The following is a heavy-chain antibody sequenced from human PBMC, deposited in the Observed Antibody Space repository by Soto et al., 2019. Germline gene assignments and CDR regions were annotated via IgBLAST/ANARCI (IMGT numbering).Heavy chain of an antibody. D-gene: IGHD1-26*01. V-gene: IGHV1-69-2*01. CDR3: AAVRGSLGSLSFDY. CDR2: VEVENDDR. Sequence: EVLLQQSGAEAREPGGVAKMSCAVSGITFSDLHMHWVKQTPGKGLEWVALVEVENDDRLYAEKYRGRLNINTDTSRHTSYMDLTSLTSDDTAIYFCAAVRGSLGSLSFDYWGQGTPVTVSA. J-gene: IGHJ4*02. CDR1: GITFSDLH.